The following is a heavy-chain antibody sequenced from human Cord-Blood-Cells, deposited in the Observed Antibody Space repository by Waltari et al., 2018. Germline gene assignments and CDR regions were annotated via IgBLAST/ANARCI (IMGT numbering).Heavy chain of an antibody. D-gene: IGHD3-10*01. V-gene: IGHV4-61*01. CDR2: IYYSGST. Sequence: QQESGPGLVKPSETLSLTCTVSGGSVSSGSYYWSWIRQPPGKGLEWIGYIYYSGSTNYNPSPKSRVTISVDTSKNQFSLKLSSVTAADTAVYYCARGRGGVRGVLPNHNWFDPWGQGTLVTVSS. J-gene: IGHJ5*02. CDR1: GGSVSSGSYY. CDR3: ARGRGGVRGVLPNHNWFDP.